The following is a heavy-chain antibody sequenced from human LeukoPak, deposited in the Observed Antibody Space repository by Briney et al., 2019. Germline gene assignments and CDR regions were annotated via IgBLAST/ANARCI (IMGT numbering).Heavy chain of an antibody. J-gene: IGHJ4*02. D-gene: IGHD6-19*01. V-gene: IGHV3-30*03. CDR3: ARDLTEKGIAVGGCFDY. CDR1: GFTFSSYG. Sequence: PGGSLRLSCAASGFTFSSYGMHWVRQAPGKGLEWVAVISYDGSNKYHADSVKGRFSISRDNSKNTLYLQMNTLRGEDTAVYYCARDLTEKGIAVGGCFDYWGQGTLVTVSS. CDR2: ISYDGSNK.